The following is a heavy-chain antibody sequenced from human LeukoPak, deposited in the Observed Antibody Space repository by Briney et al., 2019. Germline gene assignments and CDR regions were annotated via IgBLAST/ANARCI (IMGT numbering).Heavy chain of an antibody. CDR3: ARDAYYYYYYMDV. J-gene: IGHJ6*03. Sequence: PGGSLRLSCAASGFTFSNYAMSWVRQAPGKGLEWVSSISDSGGSTYYADSVKGRFTISRDNSKNTLYLQMNSLRAEDTAVYYCARDAYYYYYYMDVWGKGTTVTVSS. V-gene: IGHV3-23*01. CDR2: ISDSGGST. CDR1: GFTFSNYA.